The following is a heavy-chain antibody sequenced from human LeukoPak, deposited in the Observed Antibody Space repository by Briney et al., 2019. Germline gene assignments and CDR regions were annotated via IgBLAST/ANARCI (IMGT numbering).Heavy chain of an antibody. J-gene: IGHJ3*02. D-gene: IGHD5-18*01. V-gene: IGHV4-61*01. Sequence: SETLSPTCTVSGGSVSSGSYYWSWIRQPPGKGLEWIGYIYYSGSTNYNPSLKSRVTISVDTSKNQFSLKLSSVTAADTAVYYCASVDTAMGDAFDIWGQGTMVTVSS. CDR1: GGSVSSGSYY. CDR3: ASVDTAMGDAFDI. CDR2: IYYSGST.